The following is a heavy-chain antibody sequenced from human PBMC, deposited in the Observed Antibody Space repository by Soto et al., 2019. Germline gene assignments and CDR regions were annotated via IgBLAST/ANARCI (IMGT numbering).Heavy chain of an antibody. CDR2: ISYDGSNK. Sequence: VQLVESGGGVVQPGRSLRLSCAASGFTFSSYGMHWVRQAPGKGLEWVAVISYDGSNKYYADSVKGRFTISRDNSKNTLYLQMNSLRAEDTAVYYCAKAPTDIVVVPAANDYWGQGTLVTVSS. J-gene: IGHJ4*02. V-gene: IGHV3-30*18. CDR1: GFTFSSYG. CDR3: AKAPTDIVVVPAANDY. D-gene: IGHD2-2*01.